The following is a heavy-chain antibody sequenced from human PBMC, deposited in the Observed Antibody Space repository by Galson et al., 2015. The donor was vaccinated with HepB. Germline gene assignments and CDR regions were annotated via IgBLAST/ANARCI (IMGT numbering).Heavy chain of an antibody. Sequence: SVKVSCKASGGTFSSYAISWVRQAPGQGLEWMGRIIPILGIANYAQKFQGRVTITADKSTSTAYMELSSLRSEDTAVYYCARDFAYCGGDCYSGVAFDIWGQGTMVTVSS. V-gene: IGHV1-69*04. CDR2: IIPILGIA. CDR3: ARDFAYCGGDCYSGVAFDI. J-gene: IGHJ3*02. CDR1: GGTFSSYA. D-gene: IGHD2-21*02.